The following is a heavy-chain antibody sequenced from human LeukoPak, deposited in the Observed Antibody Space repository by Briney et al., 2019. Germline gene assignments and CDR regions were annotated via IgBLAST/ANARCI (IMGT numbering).Heavy chain of an antibody. Sequence: SETLSLTCTVSGYSISSGYYWGWIRQPPGKGLEWIGSIYHSGSTYYNPSLKSRVTISVDTSKNQFSLKLSSVTAADTAVYYCARLRPGIAVAAYAYWGQGTLVTVSS. J-gene: IGHJ4*02. CDR2: IYHSGST. V-gene: IGHV4-38-2*02. CDR1: GYSISSGYY. CDR3: ARLRPGIAVAAYAY. D-gene: IGHD6-19*01.